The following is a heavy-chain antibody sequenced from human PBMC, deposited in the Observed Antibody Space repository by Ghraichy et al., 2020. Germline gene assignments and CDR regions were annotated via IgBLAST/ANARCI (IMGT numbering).Heavy chain of an antibody. CDR2: ISAYNGNT. V-gene: IGHV1-18*04. J-gene: IGHJ4*02. Sequence: ASVKVSCKASGYTFTSYGISWVRQAPGQGLEWMGWISAYNGNTNYAQKLQGRVTMTTDTSTSTAYMELRSLRSDDTAVYYCAGDGYDILTGYYNENQFDYWGQGTLVTVSS. D-gene: IGHD3-9*01. CDR3: AGDGYDILTGYYNENQFDY. CDR1: GYTFTSYG.